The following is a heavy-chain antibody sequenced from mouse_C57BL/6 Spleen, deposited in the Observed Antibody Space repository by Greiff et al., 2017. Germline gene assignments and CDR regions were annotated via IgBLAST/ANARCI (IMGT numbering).Heavy chain of an antibody. CDR3: ASGPYYYGSSYVFEY. V-gene: IGHV1-50*01. J-gene: IGHJ2*01. CDR1: GYTFTSYW. CDR2: IDPSDSYT. D-gene: IGHD1-1*01. Sequence: VQLQQSGAELVKPGASVKLSCKASGYTFTSYWMQWVKQRPGQGLEWIGEIDPSDSYTNYNQKFKGKATLTVDTSSSTAYMQLSSLTSEDSAVYYCASGPYYYGSSYVFEYWGQGTTLTVSS.